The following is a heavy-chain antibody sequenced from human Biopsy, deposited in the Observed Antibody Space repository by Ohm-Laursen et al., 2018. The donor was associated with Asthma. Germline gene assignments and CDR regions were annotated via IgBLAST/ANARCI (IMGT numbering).Heavy chain of an antibody. Sequence: SLRPSCAASGFTLTTYAIHWVRQAPGKGLEWVAVISYDGSTKYSADSVKGRFIVSRDISKNILSLQMNSLRPEDTAVYYCARDVVWFREVGGMDVWGQGTTATVSS. V-gene: IGHV3-30*03. CDR2: ISYDGSTK. CDR1: GFTLTTYA. CDR3: ARDVVWFREVGGMDV. J-gene: IGHJ6*02. D-gene: IGHD3-10*01.